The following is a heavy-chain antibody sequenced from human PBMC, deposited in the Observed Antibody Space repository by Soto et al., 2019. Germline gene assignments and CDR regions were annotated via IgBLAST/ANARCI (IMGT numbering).Heavy chain of an antibody. Sequence: SETLSLTCTVSGVSISSGDYYWRWIRQPPGKGLEWIGYIYYSGSTYYNPSLKSRVTISVDTSKNQFSLKPSSVTAADTAVYYCARVDSGYDYYYGMDVWGQGTTVTFSS. J-gene: IGHJ6*02. CDR3: ARVDSGYDYYYGMDV. CDR1: GVSISSGDYY. V-gene: IGHV4-30-4*01. D-gene: IGHD5-12*01. CDR2: IYYSGST.